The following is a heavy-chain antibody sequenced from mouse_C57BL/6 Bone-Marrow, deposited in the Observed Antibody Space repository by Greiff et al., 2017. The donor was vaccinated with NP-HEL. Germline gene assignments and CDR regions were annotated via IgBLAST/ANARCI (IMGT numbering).Heavy chain of an antibody. V-gene: IGHV1-72*01. D-gene: IGHD1-1*01. J-gene: IGHJ2*01. CDR1: GYTFTSYW. CDR2: IDPNSGGT. Sequence: QVQLQQPGAELVKPGASVKLSCKASGYTFTSYWMHWVKQRPGRGLEWIGRIDPNSGGTKYNEKFKSKATLTVDKPSSTAYMQLSSLTSEDSAVYYCARSRATVVAGDYFDYWGQGTTLTVSS. CDR3: ARSRATVVAGDYFDY.